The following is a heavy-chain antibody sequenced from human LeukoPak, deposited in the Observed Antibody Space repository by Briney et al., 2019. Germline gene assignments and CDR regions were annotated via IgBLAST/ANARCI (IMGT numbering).Heavy chain of an antibody. J-gene: IGHJ6*03. CDR2: INHSGST. CDR3: ARGRGPGYCSSTSCYTRSYYYYYYMDV. V-gene: IGHV4-34*01. CDR1: GGSFSGYY. D-gene: IGHD2-2*02. Sequence: SETLSLTCAVDGGSFSGYYWSWIHQPPGKGLEWIGEINHSGSTNCNPSLKSRVTISVDTSKNQFSLKLSSVTAADTAVYYCARGRGPGYCSSTSCYTRSYYYYYYMDVWGKGTTVTVSS.